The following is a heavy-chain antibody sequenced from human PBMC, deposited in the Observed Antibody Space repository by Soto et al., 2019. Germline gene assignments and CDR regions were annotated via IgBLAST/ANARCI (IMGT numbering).Heavy chain of an antibody. V-gene: IGHV3-30-3*01. CDR2: ISYDGSNK. J-gene: IGHJ6*02. CDR1: GFTFSSYA. Sequence: GGSLRLSCAASGFTFSSYAMHWVRQAPGKGLEWVAVISYDGSNKYYADSVKGRFTISRDNSKNTLYLQMNSLRAEDTAVYYCARGVLWEYYHLGLDVWGQGTTVTVSS. D-gene: IGHD2-2*01. CDR3: ARGVLWEYYHLGLDV.